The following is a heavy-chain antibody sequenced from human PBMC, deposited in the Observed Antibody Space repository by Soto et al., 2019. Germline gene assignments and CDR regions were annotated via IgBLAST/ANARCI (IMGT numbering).Heavy chain of an antibody. Sequence: SETLSLTCSVSGGSINSSSYFWGWVRQPPGKGLEWIGSIYYSGSTYYNPSLRGRVTISVDTSKNQFSLKLSSVTAADTAVFYCARHYSSGSRNWFDPWGQGTLVTVSS. CDR2: IYYSGST. CDR3: ARHYSSGSRNWFDP. V-gene: IGHV4-39*01. D-gene: IGHD6-19*01. CDR1: GGSINSSSYF. J-gene: IGHJ5*02.